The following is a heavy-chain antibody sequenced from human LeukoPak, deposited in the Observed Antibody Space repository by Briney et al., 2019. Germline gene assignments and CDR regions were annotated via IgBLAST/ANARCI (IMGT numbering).Heavy chain of an antibody. J-gene: IGHJ4*02. V-gene: IGHV3-23*01. CDR3: AKLAGIRGWFVYYFDY. CDR1: GFTFGTHA. Sequence: GGSLRLFCAASGFTFGTHAMTWVRQAPGKGLEWVSGMSGRGDTSYYADSVKGRFTISRDNSKNTLFLQMNSLRAEDTAVYYCAKLAGIRGWFVYYFDYWGQGTLVTVS. CDR2: MSGRGDTS. D-gene: IGHD6-19*01.